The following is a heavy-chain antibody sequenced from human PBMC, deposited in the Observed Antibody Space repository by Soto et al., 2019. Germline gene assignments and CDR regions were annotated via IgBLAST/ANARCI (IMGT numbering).Heavy chain of an antibody. V-gene: IGHV4-39*01. Sequence: QLQLQESGPGLVKPSETLSLTCTVSGGSISSSSYYWGWIRQPPGKGLEWIGSIYYSGSTYYNPSLKSRVTISVDTSKNQFSLKLSSVTAADTAVYYCARQDYYDSSGYYLSAFDIWGQGTMVTVSS. CDR3: ARQDYYDSSGYYLSAFDI. J-gene: IGHJ3*02. CDR2: IYYSGST. CDR1: GGSISSSSYY. D-gene: IGHD3-22*01.